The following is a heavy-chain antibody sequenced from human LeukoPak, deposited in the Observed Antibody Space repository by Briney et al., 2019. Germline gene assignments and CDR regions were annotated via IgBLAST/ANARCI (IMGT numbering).Heavy chain of an antibody. J-gene: IGHJ5*02. CDR1: GASISASY. CDR3: TKNAGRGRPSDL. Sequence: PSETLSLTCTVSGASISASYWSWIRQSPGKGLEWIGYIYYTGISKYNPSLTSRVTISLDTIKNEVSLRLTSVTAADTAVYYCTKNAGRGRPSDLWGQGTLVTVSS. V-gene: IGHV4-59*03. D-gene: IGHD3-10*01. CDR2: IYYTGIS.